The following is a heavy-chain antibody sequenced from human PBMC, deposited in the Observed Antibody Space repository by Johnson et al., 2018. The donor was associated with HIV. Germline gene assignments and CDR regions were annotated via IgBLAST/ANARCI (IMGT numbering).Heavy chain of an antibody. J-gene: IGHJ3*02. V-gene: IGHV3-7*02. CDR3: ASSNVVGYSNSPAAFDI. D-gene: IGHD6-13*01. CDR1: GFTFSSYW. Sequence: MQLVESGGGLVQPGGSLRLSCAASGFTFSSYWMSWVRQAPWKGLEWVANIKQDGSEKYYVDSVKGRFTISRDNAKNSLYLQMNSLIAEDTAVYYCASSNVVGYSNSPAAFDIWGQGTMVTVSS. CDR2: IKQDGSEK.